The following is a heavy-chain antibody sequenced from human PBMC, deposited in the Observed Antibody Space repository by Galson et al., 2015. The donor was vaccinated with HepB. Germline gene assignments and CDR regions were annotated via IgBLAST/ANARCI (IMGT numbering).Heavy chain of an antibody. CDR3: ARASGYSYGGDAFDI. Sequence: TLSLTCTVSGGSISSGDYYWSWIRQPPGKGLEWIGYIYYSGSTYYNPSLKSRVTISVDTSKNQFSLKLSSVTAADTAVYYCARASGYSYGGDAFDIWGQGTMVTVSS. CDR2: IYYSGST. J-gene: IGHJ3*02. CDR1: GGSISSGDYY. V-gene: IGHV4-30-4*01. D-gene: IGHD5-18*01.